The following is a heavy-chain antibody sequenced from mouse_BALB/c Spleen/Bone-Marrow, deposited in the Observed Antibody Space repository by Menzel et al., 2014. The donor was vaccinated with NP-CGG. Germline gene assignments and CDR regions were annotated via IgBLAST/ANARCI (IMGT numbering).Heavy chain of an antibody. CDR1: GYTSTSYW. CDR2: IFPSETYT. J-gene: IGHJ2*01. D-gene: IGHD4-1*01. Sequence: VKLQESGAELVRPGASVKLSCKASGYTSTSYWINWVKQRPGQGPEWIGNIFPSETYTYYNQKFKDKATLTVDKSSSTAYMQLSSPTSEDSAVYYCTRDNWDYWGQGTTLTVSS. V-gene: IGHV1-69*02. CDR3: TRDNWDY.